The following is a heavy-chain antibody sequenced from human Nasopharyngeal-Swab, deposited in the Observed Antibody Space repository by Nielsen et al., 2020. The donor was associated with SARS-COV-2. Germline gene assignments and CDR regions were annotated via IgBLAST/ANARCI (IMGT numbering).Heavy chain of an antibody. Sequence: GESLKISCAASGFTFSSYAMSWVRQAPGKGLEWVSTISGSGDISYYADSVKGRFTISRDNSNNTLYLQMDSLRAEDTAVYYCAKDVFSGSYNYFDCWGQRTLVTVSS. V-gene: IGHV3-23*01. CDR1: GFTFSSYA. J-gene: IGHJ4*02. D-gene: IGHD3-10*01. CDR3: AKDVFSGSYNYFDC. CDR2: ISGSGDIS.